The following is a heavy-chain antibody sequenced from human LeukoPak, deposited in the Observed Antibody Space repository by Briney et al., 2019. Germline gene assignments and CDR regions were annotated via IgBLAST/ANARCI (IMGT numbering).Heavy chain of an antibody. CDR2: ISYDGSNK. V-gene: IGHV3-30*03. Sequence: GGSLRLSCAASGFTVSSNYMSWVRQAPGKGLEWVAVISYDGSNKYYADSVKGRFTISRDNSKNTLYLQMNSLRAEDTAVYYCARRLGDYWGQGTLVTVSS. CDR1: GFTVSSNY. J-gene: IGHJ4*02. CDR3: ARRLGDY.